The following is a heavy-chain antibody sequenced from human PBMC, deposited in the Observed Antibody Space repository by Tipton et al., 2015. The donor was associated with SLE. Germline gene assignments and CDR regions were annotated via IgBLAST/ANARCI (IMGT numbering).Heavy chain of an antibody. Sequence: TLSLTCTVSGGSISSSSYYWGWIRQPPGKGMEWIGSIYYSGSTYYNPSLKSRVTISVDTSKNQFSLKLSSVTAADTAVYYCARDRYNWNWFDTWGQGTLVTVSS. D-gene: IGHD1-20*01. CDR2: IYYSGST. CDR3: ARDRYNWNWFDT. J-gene: IGHJ5*02. V-gene: IGHV4-39*07. CDR1: GGSISSSSYY.